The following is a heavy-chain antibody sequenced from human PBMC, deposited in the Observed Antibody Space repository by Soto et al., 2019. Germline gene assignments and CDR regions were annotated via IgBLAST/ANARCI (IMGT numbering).Heavy chain of an antibody. D-gene: IGHD5-18*01. CDR3: ARVVRGYSYGSYNWFDP. CDR2: INPSGGST. V-gene: IGHV1-46*01. J-gene: IGHJ5*02. CDR1: GYTFTSYY. Sequence: ASVKVSCKASGYTFTSYYMHWVRQAPGQGLEWMGIINPSGGSTSYAQKFQGRVTMTRDTSTSTVYMELRSLRSEDTAVYYCARVVRGYSYGSYNWFDPWGQGTLVTVSS.